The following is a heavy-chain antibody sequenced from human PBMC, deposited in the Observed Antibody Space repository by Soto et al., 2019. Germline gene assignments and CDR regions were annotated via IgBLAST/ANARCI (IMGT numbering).Heavy chain of an antibody. CDR3: AAGKFPDAFDI. D-gene: IGHD3-10*01. V-gene: IGHV4-59*01. CDR1: GGSISSYY. CDR2: ISYSGST. Sequence: SETLSLTCTVSGGSISSYYWSWIRQPPGKGLEWIGYISYSGSTNYNPSLKSRVTISVDTSKNQFSLKLSSVTAADTAVYYCAAGKFPDAFDIWGQGTMVTVSS. J-gene: IGHJ3*02.